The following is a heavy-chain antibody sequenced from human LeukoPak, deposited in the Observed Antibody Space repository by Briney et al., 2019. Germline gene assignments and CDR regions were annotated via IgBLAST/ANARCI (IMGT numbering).Heavy chain of an antibody. J-gene: IGHJ4*02. CDR1: GFTFSRYA. CDR3: ARAPDSSGYYYYFDY. Sequence: GRSLRLSCGASGFTFSRYAMNWVRQAPGQGLEWVAFISYGGNNQYYAESVKGRFTISRDNTKNTVYLQMNSLRPEDTAVYYCARAPDSSGYYYYFDYWGQGALVTVSS. V-gene: IGHV3-30-3*01. CDR2: ISYGGNNQ. D-gene: IGHD3-22*01.